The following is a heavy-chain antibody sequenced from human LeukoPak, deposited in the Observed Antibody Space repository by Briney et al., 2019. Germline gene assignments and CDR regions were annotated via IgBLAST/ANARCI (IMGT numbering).Heavy chain of an antibody. J-gene: IGHJ4*02. CDR3: ARGGVYGDYETRFDY. CDR1: GGTFSSYA. V-gene: IGHV1-69*05. D-gene: IGHD4-17*01. Sequence: GASVKVSCKASGGTFSSYAISWVRQAPGQGLEWMGRIIPIFGTANYAQKFQGRVTITTDESTSTAYMELSSLRSEDTAVYYCARGGVYGDYETRFDYWGQGTLVTVSS. CDR2: IIPIFGTA.